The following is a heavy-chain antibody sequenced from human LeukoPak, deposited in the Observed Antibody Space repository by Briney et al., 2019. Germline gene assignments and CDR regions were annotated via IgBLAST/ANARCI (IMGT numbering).Heavy chain of an antibody. V-gene: IGHV1-69*05. D-gene: IGHD4/OR15-4a*01. CDR1: GGTFSSYA. CDR2: IIPMFGTA. Sequence: ASVKVSCKASGGTFSSYAINWVRQAPGQGLEWMGGIIPMFGTANYAQRFQGRVTITTDESTSTAYMELSSLRSEDTAVYYCARDHDCGDCLDDWGQGTLVTVSS. J-gene: IGHJ4*02. CDR3: ARDHDCGDCLDD.